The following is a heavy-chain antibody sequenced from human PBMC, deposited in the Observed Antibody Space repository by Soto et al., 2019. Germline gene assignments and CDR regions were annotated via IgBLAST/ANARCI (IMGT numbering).Heavy chain of an antibody. D-gene: IGHD3-22*01. CDR3: AKDTAPYYYDSSGPMDV. CDR2: ISWNSGSI. Sequence: GGSLRLSCAASGFTFDDYAMHWVRQAPGKGLEWVSGISWNSGSIGYADSVKGRFTISRDNAKNSLYLQMNSLRAEDTALYYCAKDTAPYYYDSSGPMDVWGQGTTVTVS. V-gene: IGHV3-9*01. CDR1: GFTFDDYA. J-gene: IGHJ6*02.